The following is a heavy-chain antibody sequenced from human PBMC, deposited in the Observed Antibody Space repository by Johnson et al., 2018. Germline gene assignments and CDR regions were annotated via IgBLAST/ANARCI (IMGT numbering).Heavy chain of an antibody. CDR2: INHSGST. J-gene: IGHJ1*01. CDR1: GGSLSGSY. D-gene: IGHD4-23*01. Sequence: QVQLQQWGAGLLKPSETLSLSCAVYGGSLSGSYWSWIRQPPGKGLEWIGEINHSGSTNYNSSLKSRVTKAHDTSKNQFSLKVSSVTAADTAVYYCSRGVTDQHWSQGTLVTVSS. CDR3: SRGVTDQH. V-gene: IGHV4-34*01.